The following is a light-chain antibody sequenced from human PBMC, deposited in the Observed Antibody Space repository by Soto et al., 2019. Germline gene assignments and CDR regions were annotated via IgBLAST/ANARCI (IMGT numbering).Light chain of an antibody. Sequence: ETVMTQSPATLSLSPGERPTLSCRASQSVNSNLDWYQQKPGQAPRLLIYGASTRAAGVPARFSGSGSGTEITLTITSLQSEDFAVYYCQQYNIWPRTFGQGTKVQIK. J-gene: IGKJ1*01. CDR2: GAS. V-gene: IGKV3-15*01. CDR3: QQYNIWPRT. CDR1: QSVNSN.